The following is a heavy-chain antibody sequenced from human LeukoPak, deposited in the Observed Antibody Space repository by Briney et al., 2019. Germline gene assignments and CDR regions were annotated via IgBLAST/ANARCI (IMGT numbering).Heavy chain of an antibody. D-gene: IGHD6-13*01. CDR1: GYTFTSCY. J-gene: IGHJ4*02. Sequence: ASVKVSCKSSGYTFTSCYVHWVRQAPGQGLEWMGIINPSGGSTSYAQRFQGRVTLTRDTSTSTVYMELSSLRSEDTAVYYCAKDRDSSSWFVDYWDQGTLVTVSS. CDR2: INPSGGST. V-gene: IGHV1-46*01. CDR3: AKDRDSSSWFVDY.